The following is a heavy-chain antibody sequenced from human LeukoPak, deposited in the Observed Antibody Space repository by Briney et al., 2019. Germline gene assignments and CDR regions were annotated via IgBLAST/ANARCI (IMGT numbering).Heavy chain of an antibody. D-gene: IGHD2-2*02. CDR2: ISSSGSTI. CDR1: GFTFSDYY. V-gene: IGHV3-11*01. J-gene: IGHJ5*02. Sequence: GGSLRLSCAASGFTFSDYYMSWIRQAPGKGLEWVSYISSSGSTIYYADSVKGRFTISRDNAKHSLYLQMNSLRAEDTAVYYCARYPTRRSQVVPAAIPVFDPWGQGTLVTVSS. CDR3: ARYPTRRSQVVPAAIPVFDP.